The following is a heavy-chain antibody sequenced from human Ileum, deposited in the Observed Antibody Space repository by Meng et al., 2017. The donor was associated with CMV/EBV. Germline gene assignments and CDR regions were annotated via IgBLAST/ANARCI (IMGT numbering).Heavy chain of an antibody. J-gene: IGHJ5*02. CDR2: IHPTGTT. CDR1: GGSLTSYY. V-gene: IGHV4-4*07. D-gene: IGHD3-10*01. Sequence: QRTRSGQGLLQPSESLSLTCTVTGGSLTSYYWTWIRQPAGKGLEWIGRIHPTGTTDDNPSLRSRVSMSLDKSKNQFSLKLTSVTAADTAVYYCARAAARGVPVDLWGQGTLVTVSS. CDR3: ARAAARGVPVDL.